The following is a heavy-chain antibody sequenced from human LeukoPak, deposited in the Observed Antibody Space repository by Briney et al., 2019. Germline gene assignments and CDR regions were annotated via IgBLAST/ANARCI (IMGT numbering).Heavy chain of an antibody. Sequence: GGSLRLSCAASGFTFSSYGMHWVRQAPGKGLEWVAVISYDGSNKYYADSVKGRFTISRDNSKNTLYLQMNSLRAEDTAVYYCAKEGITTITKGMDVWGQGTTATVSS. CDR1: GFTFSSYG. CDR2: ISYDGSNK. CDR3: AKEGITTITKGMDV. J-gene: IGHJ6*02. D-gene: IGHD3-10*01. V-gene: IGHV3-30*18.